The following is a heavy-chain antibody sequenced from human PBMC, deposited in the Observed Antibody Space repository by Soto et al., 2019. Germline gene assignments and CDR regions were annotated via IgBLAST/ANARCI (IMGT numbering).Heavy chain of an antibody. V-gene: IGHV4-39*01. Sequence: GKGLEWIGSIYYSGSTYYNPSLKSRVTISVDTSKNQFSLKLSSVTAADTAVYYCARHLWDYDTLTYYNYALDVWGEVPTVS. CDR3: ARHLWDYDTLTYYNYALDV. CDR2: IYYSGST. J-gene: IGHJ6*02. D-gene: IGHD3-22*01.